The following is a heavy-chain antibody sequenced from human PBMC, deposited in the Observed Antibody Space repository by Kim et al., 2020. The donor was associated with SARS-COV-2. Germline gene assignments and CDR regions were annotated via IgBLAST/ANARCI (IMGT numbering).Heavy chain of an antibody. D-gene: IGHD3-16*01. CDR3: ARDLRGAFDI. Sequence: STYYNPSRKSRVTISVDTSKNQFSLKLSSVTAADTAVYYCARDLRGAFDIWGQGTMVTVSS. J-gene: IGHJ3*02. CDR2: ST. V-gene: IGHV4-31*02.